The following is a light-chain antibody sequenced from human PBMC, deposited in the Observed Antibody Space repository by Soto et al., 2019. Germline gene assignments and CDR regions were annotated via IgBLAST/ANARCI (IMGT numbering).Light chain of an antibody. CDR2: GAS. V-gene: IGKV3D-15*01. CDR1: QSVSSN. CDR3: QEYLQWPPGM. J-gene: IGKJ1*01. Sequence: EIVLTQSPDTLSLSPGERATLSCRASQSVSSNSLAWYQQKAGQAPRLLIYGASSRAAGIPDRFSGSGSGTEFTLTISTLQSEDFAVYYCQEYLQWPPGMFGQGTTVDMK.